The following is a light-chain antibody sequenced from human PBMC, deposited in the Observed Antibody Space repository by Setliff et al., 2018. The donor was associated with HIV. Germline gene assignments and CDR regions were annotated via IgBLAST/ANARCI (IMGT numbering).Light chain of an antibody. CDR3: QSYDRSLSGSYV. V-gene: IGLV1-40*01. CDR1: SSNIGADYD. J-gene: IGLJ1*01. Sequence: QSALTQPPSVSGAPGQRVTISCTGSSSNIGADYDVHWYQQLPGTAPKLLIYGNINRPSAVPDRFSGSKSGTSASLAITGLHAEDEADYYCQSYDRSLSGSYVFGTGTKVTVL. CDR2: GNI.